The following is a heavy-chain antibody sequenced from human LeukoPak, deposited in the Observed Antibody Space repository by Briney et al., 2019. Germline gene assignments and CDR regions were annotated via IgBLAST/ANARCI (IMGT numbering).Heavy chain of an antibody. CDR3: ACIVGATLDP. J-gene: IGHJ5*02. CDR1: GGAFSSYG. V-gene: IGHV1-18*01. Sequence: ASVKVSCKASGGAFSSYGISWVRQAPGQGLEWMGWISAYNGNTNYAQKLQGRVTMTTDTSTSTAYMELRSLRSDDTAVYYCACIVGATLDPWGQGTLVTVSS. CDR2: ISAYNGNT. D-gene: IGHD1-26*01.